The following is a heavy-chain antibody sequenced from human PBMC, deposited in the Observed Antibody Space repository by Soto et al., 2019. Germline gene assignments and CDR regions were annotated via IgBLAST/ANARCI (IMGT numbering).Heavy chain of an antibody. CDR3: ARAVNDFWSGFSYYFDY. CDR1: GGSISNYY. Sequence: SETLSLTCTVSGGSISNYYWTWIRQPPGKGLEWIGYIYYSGSTKYNPSLKSRVIISVDTSKNLFSLKLSSVTAADTAVYYCARAVNDFWSGFSYYFDYWGQGALVTVSS. D-gene: IGHD3-3*01. J-gene: IGHJ4*02. V-gene: IGHV4-59*01. CDR2: IYYSGST.